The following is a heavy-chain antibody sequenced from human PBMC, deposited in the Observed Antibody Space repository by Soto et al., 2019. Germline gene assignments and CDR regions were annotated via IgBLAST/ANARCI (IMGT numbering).Heavy chain of an antibody. CDR2: ISARGRT. V-gene: IGHV4-4*07. CDR1: GDSISNFY. J-gene: IGHJ2*01. CDR3: ARGMGRYFDL. Sequence: SETLSLTCTVSGDSISNFYWSWIRQPTGKGLESLGRISARGRTNYNPSLQSRVAMSLDKSKNQFSLRLTSLSAADTAVYFCARGMGRYFDLWGRGTLVTVSS. D-gene: IGHD2-8*01.